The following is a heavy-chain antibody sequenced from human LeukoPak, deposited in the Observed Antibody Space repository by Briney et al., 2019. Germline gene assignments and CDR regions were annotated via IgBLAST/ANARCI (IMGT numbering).Heavy chain of an antibody. CDR1: GYTFTSYA. J-gene: IGHJ4*02. D-gene: IGHD3-22*01. CDR2: INAGNGNT. Sequence: ASVTVSCKASGYTFTSYAMHWVRQAPGQRLEWMGWINAGNGNTKYSQKFQGRVTMTRDTSISTAYMELSRLRSDDTAVYYCAREANYYDSSGYFNWGQGTLVTVSS. V-gene: IGHV1-3*01. CDR3: AREANYYDSSGYFN.